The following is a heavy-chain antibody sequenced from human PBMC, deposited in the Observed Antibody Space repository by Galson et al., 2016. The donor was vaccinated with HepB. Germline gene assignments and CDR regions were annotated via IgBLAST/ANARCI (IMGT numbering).Heavy chain of an antibody. CDR3: SRSLTGSYDFWGAIYNYYAMDV. Sequence: QSGAEVKKPGESLLISCRGSGYSFTHYWIGWVRQLPGGGLEWMGIGYPGDFDTRYGPSFQGQVTIPVDKSISTAYLQWSSLTAADTAIHYCSRSLTGSYDFWGAIYNYYAMDVWGQGTTVTVS. CDR2: GYPGDFDT. CDR1: GYSFTHYW. V-gene: IGHV5-51*01. D-gene: IGHD3-3*01. J-gene: IGHJ6*02.